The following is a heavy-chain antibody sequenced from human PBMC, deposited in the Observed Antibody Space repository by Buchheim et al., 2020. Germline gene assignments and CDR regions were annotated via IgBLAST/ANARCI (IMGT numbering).Heavy chain of an antibody. Sequence: EVQLVESGGGLVQPGGSLRLSCATSGFTFSSHWMHWVRQAPGKGLVWVSRINKDGGNTFYADSVKGRFTVARENAKNRLYLQMNSLRAEDTAVYYCTRESGSYYGVDYWGQGTL. CDR1: GFTFSSHW. J-gene: IGHJ4*02. CDR2: INKDGGNT. V-gene: IGHV3-74*01. CDR3: TRESGSYYGVDY. D-gene: IGHD1-26*01.